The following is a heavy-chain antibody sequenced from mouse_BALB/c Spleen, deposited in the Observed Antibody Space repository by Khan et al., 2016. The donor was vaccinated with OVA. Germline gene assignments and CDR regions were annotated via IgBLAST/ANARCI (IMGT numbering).Heavy chain of an antibody. Sequence: QIQLVQSGAELVRPGTSVKLSCKTSGYIFTSYWIHWVKQRSGQGLEWIARIYPGTDNTYYNEKFKDKATLTADKSSSTAYLQLSSLKSEDSAVFFCAREEALYYFDYWGQDTTLTVSS. CDR3: AREEALYYFDY. D-gene: IGHD3-2*02. J-gene: IGHJ2*01. CDR2: IYPGTDNT. V-gene: IGHV1-76*01. CDR1: GYIFTSYW.